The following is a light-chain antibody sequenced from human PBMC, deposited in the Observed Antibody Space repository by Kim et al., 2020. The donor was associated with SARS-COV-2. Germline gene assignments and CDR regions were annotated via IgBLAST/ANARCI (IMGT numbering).Light chain of an antibody. J-gene: IGLJ1*01. CDR3: NSRDSSGTHHSV. CDR1: SLRSYF. Sequence: LGQKVKITCQGDSLRSYFASWYQETTGQAAVLVIYCKNNRPSGIPARLSGSRSGNPASLTLTAAPAEDEADYYCNSRDSSGTHHSVCATGPKVTVL. V-gene: IGLV3-19*01. CDR2: CKN.